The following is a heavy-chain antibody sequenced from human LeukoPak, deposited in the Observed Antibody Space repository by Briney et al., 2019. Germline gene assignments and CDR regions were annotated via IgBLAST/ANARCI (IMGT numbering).Heavy chain of an antibody. V-gene: IGHV4-34*01. Sequence: SETLSLTCAVYGGSFSGYYWSWIRQPPGKGLEWIGEINHSGSTNYNPSLKSRVTISVDTSKNQFSLKLSSVTAADTAVYYCARVRGARMTTVTTWGQGTLVTVSS. D-gene: IGHD4-17*01. CDR1: GGSFSGYY. CDR3: ARVRGARMTTVTT. CDR2: INHSGST. J-gene: IGHJ5*02.